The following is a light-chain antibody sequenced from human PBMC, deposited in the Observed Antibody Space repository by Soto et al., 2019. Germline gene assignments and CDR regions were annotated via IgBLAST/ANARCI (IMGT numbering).Light chain of an antibody. V-gene: IGLV1-51*01. J-gene: IGLJ2*01. CDR1: SSNIGNNF. CDR3: ATWDSSLLSGV. Sequence: QSVLTQPPSVSAAPRQKVTISCSGSSSNIGNNFVSWYQHLPGTAPKLLIYDDNKRPSGIPDRFSGTKSGTSATLYITGLQTGDEAHYYCATWDSSLLSGVFGGGTKLTVL. CDR2: DDN.